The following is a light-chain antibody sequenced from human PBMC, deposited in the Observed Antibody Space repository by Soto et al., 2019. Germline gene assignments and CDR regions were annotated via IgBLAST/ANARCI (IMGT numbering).Light chain of an antibody. CDR2: GAS. J-gene: IGKJ1*01. V-gene: IGKV3-15*01. CDR1: QTVGVN. CDR3: QQYNNWPLGT. Sequence: ETAMTQSPVTLSLSPGERATLSCRASQTVGVNVAWYRQKPGQPPSLLIYGASTRAPGVPARFSGSGSGTDFILTISSLQSEDFGFYYCQQYNNWPLGTFGQGTRVEI.